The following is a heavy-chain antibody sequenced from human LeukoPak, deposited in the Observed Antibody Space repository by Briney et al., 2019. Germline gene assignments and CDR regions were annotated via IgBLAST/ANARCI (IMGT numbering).Heavy chain of an antibody. CDR1: GYTFTDYY. CDR2: INPNSGGT. D-gene: IGHD5-12*01. Sequence: ASVKVSCKASGYTFTDYYILWVRQAPGQGPKWMGWINPNSGGTNYAQNFKGRVTMTRDTSISTAYMEVNSLTSDDTAVYYCARDLPKTGYVGAFDIWGQGTKVTVSS. CDR3: ARDLPKTGYVGAFDI. V-gene: IGHV1-2*02. J-gene: IGHJ3*02.